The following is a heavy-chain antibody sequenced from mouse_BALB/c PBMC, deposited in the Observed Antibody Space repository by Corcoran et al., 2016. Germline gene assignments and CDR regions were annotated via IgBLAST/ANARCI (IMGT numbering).Heavy chain of an antibody. D-gene: IGHD2-1*01. V-gene: IGHV1-39*01. CDR3: ARYGNYAMDY. J-gene: IGHJ4*01. CDR2: INPYYGST. CDR1: GYSFTDYI. Sequence: EIQLQQTGPELVKPGASVKISCKASGYSFTDYIMLWVKQSHGKSLEWIGNINPYYGSTSYNLKFKGKATLTVDKSSSTAYMQLNSLTSEDSAVYYGARYGNYAMDYWGQGTSVTVSS.